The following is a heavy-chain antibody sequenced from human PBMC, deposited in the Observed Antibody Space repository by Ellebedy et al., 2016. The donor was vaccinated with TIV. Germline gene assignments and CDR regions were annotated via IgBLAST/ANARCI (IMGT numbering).Heavy chain of an antibody. V-gene: IGHV3-11*06. Sequence: GGSLRLSCAASGFTFSDYYMNWIRQAPGKGLEWVSYISSNSGSTNYVDSVKGRFTISRDNSKNTLYLQMNSLRAEDTAVYYCAKGVTYYYDRHFDYWGQGTPITVSS. CDR1: GFTFSDYY. CDR3: AKGVTYYYDRHFDY. J-gene: IGHJ4*02. CDR2: ISSNSGST. D-gene: IGHD3-22*01.